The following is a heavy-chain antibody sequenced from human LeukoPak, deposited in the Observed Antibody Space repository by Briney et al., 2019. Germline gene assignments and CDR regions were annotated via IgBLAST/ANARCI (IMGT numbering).Heavy chain of an antibody. J-gene: IGHJ4*02. CDR1: GFTFSSYA. V-gene: IGHV3-30-3*01. Sequence: GRSLRLFCAASGFTFSSYAMHWVRQAPGKGLEWVAVISYDGSNKYYADSVKGRFTISRDNSKNTLYLQMNSLRAEDTAVYYCASSGGLDYWGQGTLVTVSS. CDR3: ASSGGLDY. D-gene: IGHD3-16*01. CDR2: ISYDGSNK.